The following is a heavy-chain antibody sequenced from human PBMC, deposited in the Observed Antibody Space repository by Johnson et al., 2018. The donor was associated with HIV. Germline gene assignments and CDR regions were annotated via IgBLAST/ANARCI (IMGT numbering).Heavy chain of an antibody. CDR3: AKVLVAGDAFDI. D-gene: IGHD2-15*01. Sequence: QVQLVESGGGVVQPGGSLRLSCAASGFTFSSYGMHWVRQTPGKGLEWVAFIRYDGSNKYYADSVKGRFTISRDNSKNTLYLQMNSLRAEDTAVYYCAKVLVAGDAFDIWGQGTMVTVSS. CDR1: GFTFSSYG. CDR2: IRYDGSNK. V-gene: IGHV3-30*02. J-gene: IGHJ3*02.